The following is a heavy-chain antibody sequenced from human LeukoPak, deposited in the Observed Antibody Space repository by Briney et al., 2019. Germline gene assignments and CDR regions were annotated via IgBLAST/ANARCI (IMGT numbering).Heavy chain of an antibody. CDR1: GLTVSSNY. V-gene: IGHV3-53*01. D-gene: IGHD3-9*01. CDR3: ARVLRYFDWQKNDAFDI. J-gene: IGHJ3*02. Sequence: GGSPRLSCAASGLTVSSNYMSWVRQAPGKGLEWVSVIYSGGSTYYADSVKGRFTISRDNSKNTLYPQMNSLRAEDTAVYYCARVLRYFDWQKNDAFDIWGQGTMVTVSS. CDR2: IYSGGST.